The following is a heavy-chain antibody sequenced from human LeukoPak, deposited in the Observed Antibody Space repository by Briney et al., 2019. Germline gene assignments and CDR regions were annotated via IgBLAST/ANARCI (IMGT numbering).Heavy chain of an antibody. CDR2: ISYSGTT. CDR1: GASISSTSYY. Sequence: SETLSPTCSVSGASISSTSYYWGWIRRPPGKGLEWIGSISYSGTTFYSPSLESRVTISADTSKNQFSLKLSSVTAADTAVYYCARGASGIAVAGAWYYYYMDVWGKGTTVTVSS. V-gene: IGHV4-39*07. D-gene: IGHD6-19*01. J-gene: IGHJ6*03. CDR3: ARGASGIAVAGAWYYYYMDV.